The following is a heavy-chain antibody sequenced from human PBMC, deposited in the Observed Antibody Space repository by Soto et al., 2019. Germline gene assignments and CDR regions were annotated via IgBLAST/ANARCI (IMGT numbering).Heavy chain of an antibody. J-gene: IGHJ5*02. D-gene: IGHD3-22*01. V-gene: IGHV4-59*01. Sequence: SETLSLTCTVSGGSISGYYWSWIRQPPGKGLEWIGYIYYSGSTNYNPSLKSRVTISVDTSKNQFSLKLSSVTAADTAVYYCARTDYYDNWFDPWGQGTLVTVS. CDR3: ARTDYYDNWFDP. CDR2: IYYSGST. CDR1: GGSISGYY.